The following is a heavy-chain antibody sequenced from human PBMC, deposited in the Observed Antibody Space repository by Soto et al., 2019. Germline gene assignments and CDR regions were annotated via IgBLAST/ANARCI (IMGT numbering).Heavy chain of an antibody. V-gene: IGHV4-39*07. CDR2: IYYSGST. J-gene: IGHJ6*02. CDR1: GGSISSSSYY. CDR3: ARGSAGRFLGVYYGVDV. D-gene: IGHD3-3*01. Sequence: SQALPITCTVSGGSISSSSYYWGWFRQPPGKGLEWIGSIYYSGSTYYNPSLKSRVTISVDTSKNQFSLTLTSVTAADTAVYFCARGSAGRFLGVYYGVDVWGQGTMVTVSS.